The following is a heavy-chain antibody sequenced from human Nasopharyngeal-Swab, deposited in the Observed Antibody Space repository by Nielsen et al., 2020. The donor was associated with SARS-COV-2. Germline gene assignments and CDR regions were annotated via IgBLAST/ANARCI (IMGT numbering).Heavy chain of an antibody. Sequence: ASVKVSCKASGYTFTSYAMHGVRQAPGQRLEWMGWINAGNGNTKYSQKFQGRVTITRDTSASTAYMELSSLRAEDTAVYYCARVDDSSGYYYVGYWGQGTLVTVSS. CDR2: INAGNGNT. CDR1: GYTFTSYA. V-gene: IGHV1-3*01. CDR3: ARVDDSSGYYYVGY. J-gene: IGHJ4*02. D-gene: IGHD3-22*01.